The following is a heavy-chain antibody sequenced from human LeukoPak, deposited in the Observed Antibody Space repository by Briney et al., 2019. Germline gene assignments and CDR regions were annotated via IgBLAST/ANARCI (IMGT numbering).Heavy chain of an antibody. D-gene: IGHD3-22*01. CDR2: ISAYNGNA. Sequence: ASVKVPCKASGYTFTSYGISWVRQAPGQGLEWMGWISAYNGNANYAQKLQGRVTMTTDTSTSTAYMELRSLRPDDTAVYYCARDGTHYYDSSGYYPLFDYWGQGTLVTVSS. J-gene: IGHJ4*02. CDR1: GYTFTSYG. CDR3: ARDGTHYYDSSGYYPLFDY. V-gene: IGHV1-18*01.